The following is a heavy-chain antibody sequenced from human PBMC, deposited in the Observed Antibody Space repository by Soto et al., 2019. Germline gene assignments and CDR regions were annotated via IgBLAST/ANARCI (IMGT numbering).Heavy chain of an antibody. D-gene: IGHD3-22*01. CDR3: ARHLLLYYYDSSGYYLRDAFDI. CDR2: IYYSGST. V-gene: IGHV4-59*08. CDR1: CGSISSYY. Sequence: SETLSLTCTVSCGSISSYYWSWIRQPPGKGLEWIGYIYYSGSTNYNPSLKSRVTISVDTSKNQFSLKLSSVTAADTAVYYCARHLLLYYYDSSGYYLRDAFDIWGQGTMVTVSS. J-gene: IGHJ3*02.